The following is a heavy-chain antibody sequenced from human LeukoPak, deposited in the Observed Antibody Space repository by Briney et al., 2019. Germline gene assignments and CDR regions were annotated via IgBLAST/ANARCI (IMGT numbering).Heavy chain of an antibody. Sequence: GGSLRLSCAASGFTFSTHGMHWVCQAPGKGLEWVAFIRYDGINKYYADSVKGRFTISRDSFKNTLYLQMNSLRPEDTAVYYCAKEGDYYGSGSYRDGFDIWGQGTRATVSS. V-gene: IGHV3-30*02. CDR1: GFTFSTHG. J-gene: IGHJ3*02. D-gene: IGHD3-10*01. CDR2: IRYDGINK. CDR3: AKEGDYYGSGSYRDGFDI.